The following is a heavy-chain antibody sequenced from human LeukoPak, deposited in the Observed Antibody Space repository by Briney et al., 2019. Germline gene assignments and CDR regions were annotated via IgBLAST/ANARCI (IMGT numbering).Heavy chain of an antibody. J-gene: IGHJ5*02. CDR1: GFTFSSYA. D-gene: IGHD6-13*01. CDR2: ISYDGRNK. V-gene: IGHV3-30*04. Sequence: GRSLRLSCAASGFTFSSYAMHWVRQAPGKGLEWVAVISYDGRNKYYADSVKGRFTISRDNSKNTLYLQMNSLRAEDTAVYYCARENYYSSTENWFDPWGQGTLVTVSS. CDR3: ARENYYSSTENWFDP.